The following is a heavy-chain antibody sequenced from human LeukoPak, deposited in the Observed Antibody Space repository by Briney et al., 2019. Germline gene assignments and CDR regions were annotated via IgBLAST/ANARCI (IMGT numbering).Heavy chain of an antibody. Sequence: SETLSLTCTVSGGSISSSSYYWGWIRQPPGKGLEWIGSIYYSGSTYYNPSLKSRVTISVDTSKNQFSLKLSSVSAADTAVYYCARDRGAIRYWGQGTLVTVSS. CDR2: IYYSGST. D-gene: IGHD2-2*02. CDR3: ARDRGAIRY. J-gene: IGHJ4*02. V-gene: IGHV4-39*07. CDR1: GGSISSSSYY.